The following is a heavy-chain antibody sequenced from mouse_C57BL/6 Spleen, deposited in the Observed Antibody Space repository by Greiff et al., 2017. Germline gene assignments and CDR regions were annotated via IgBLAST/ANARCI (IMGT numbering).Heavy chain of an antibody. J-gene: IGHJ3*01. CDR2: IHPTSGSP. D-gene: IGHD1-1*01. CDR3: ARRGYGSSYGVAY. V-gene: IGHV1-64*01. CDR1: GYTFTSYW. Sequence: QVQLQQPGAELVKPGASVKLSCKASGYTFTSYWMHWVKQRPGPGLEWIGMIHPTSGSPNYNEKFKSKATLTVDNSSSPAYMQLSSLTSEDSAVYYCARRGYGSSYGVAYWGQGTLVTVSA.